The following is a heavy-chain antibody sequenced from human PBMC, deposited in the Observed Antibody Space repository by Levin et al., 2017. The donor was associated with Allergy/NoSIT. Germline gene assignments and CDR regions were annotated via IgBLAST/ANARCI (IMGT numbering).Heavy chain of an antibody. D-gene: IGHD4-17*01. J-gene: IGHJ6*02. V-gene: IGHV1-46*01. CDR3: ARDTIPAYGDSLGYYYYGMDG. CDR2: INPSGGRT. CDR1: GYTFTSYY. Sequence: GESLKISCKASGYTFTSYYMHWVRQAPGQGLEWMGIINPSGGRTTYAQKFQGRGTMTRDTSTSTVYMELSSLRSEDTAVYYCARDTIPAYGDSLGYYYYGMDGWGQGTTVTVSS.